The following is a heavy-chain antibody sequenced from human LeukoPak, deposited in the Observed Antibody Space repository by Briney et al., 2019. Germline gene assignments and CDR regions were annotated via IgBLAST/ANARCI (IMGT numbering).Heavy chain of an antibody. V-gene: IGHV4-38-2*01. Sequence: SETLSLTCAVSGYSISSGYYWGWIRQPPGKGLEWIGSIYHSGSTYYNPSLKSRVTISVDTSKNQFSLKLSSVTAADTAVYYCARGSAIITIFGVVAANNWFDPWGQGTLVTVSS. D-gene: IGHD3-3*01. CDR1: GYSISSGYY. CDR2: IYHSGST. J-gene: IGHJ5*02. CDR3: ARGSAIITIFGVVAANNWFDP.